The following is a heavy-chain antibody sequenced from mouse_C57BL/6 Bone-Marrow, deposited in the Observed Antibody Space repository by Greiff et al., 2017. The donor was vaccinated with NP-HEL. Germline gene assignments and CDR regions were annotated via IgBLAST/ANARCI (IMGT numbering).Heavy chain of an antibody. Sequence: EVKVVESGGGLVQPGESLKLSCESNEYEFPSHDMSWVRKTPEKRLELVAAINSDGGSTYYPDTMERRFIISRDNTKKTLYLQMSSLRSEEDGPWFAYWGQGTLVTVSA. D-gene: IGHD2-3*01. CDR3: Y. CDR2: INSDGGST. V-gene: IGHV5-2*01. J-gene: IGHJ3*01. CDR1: EYEFPSHD.